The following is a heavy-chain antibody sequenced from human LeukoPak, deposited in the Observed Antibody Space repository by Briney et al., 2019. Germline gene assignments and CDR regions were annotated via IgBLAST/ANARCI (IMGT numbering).Heavy chain of an antibody. CDR1: GFTFSSYG. Sequence: GGSLRLSCAASGFTFSSYGMHWVRQAPGKGLEWVAFIQYDGSNKYYADSVKGRFTISRDNSKNTLYLQMNSLRAEDTAVYYCAKDYGDLPFDYWGQGTLVTVSS. J-gene: IGHJ4*02. D-gene: IGHD4-17*01. CDR2: IQYDGSNK. V-gene: IGHV3-30*02. CDR3: AKDYGDLPFDY.